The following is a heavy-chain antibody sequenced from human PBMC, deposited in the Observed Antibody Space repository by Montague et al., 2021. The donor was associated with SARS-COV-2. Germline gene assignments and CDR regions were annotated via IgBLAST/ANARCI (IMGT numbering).Heavy chain of an antibody. D-gene: IGHD3-22*01. CDR3: ARGRQHTNMVVVVVTGGEYYFDF. J-gene: IGHJ4*02. CDR1: GGSVRSTSYY. V-gene: IGHV4-39*01. Sequence: SETLSLTCLVSGGSVRSTSYYWDWIRQAPGKGLEWLGSLYYSGSTYYNPSLKSRVTMSIDTSKNQFSLQLTSVTAADTAVYYCARGRQHTNMVVVVVTGGEYYFDFWGQGTLVAVSS. CDR2: LYYSGST.